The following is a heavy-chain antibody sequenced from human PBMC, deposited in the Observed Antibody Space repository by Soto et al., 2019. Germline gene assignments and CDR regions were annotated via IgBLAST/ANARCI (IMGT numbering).Heavy chain of an antibody. J-gene: IGHJ6*02. CDR3: TTGSVEGV. D-gene: IGHD2-15*01. V-gene: IGHV3-15*07. Sequence: EVQLVDSGGGFIYPGGSLRLSCAASGLTISNAWMNWVRQAPEKGLEWVGRIKTNTEGGTTDYAAAVKGRFTVSRDDSKNTLYLQMNSLKTEDTAVYYCTTGSVEGVWGQGTMVTVSS. CDR1: GLTISNAW. CDR2: IKTNTEGGTT.